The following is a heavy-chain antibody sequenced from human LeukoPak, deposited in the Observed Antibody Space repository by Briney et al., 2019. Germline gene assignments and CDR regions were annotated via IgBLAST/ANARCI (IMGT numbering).Heavy chain of an antibody. D-gene: IGHD6-13*01. V-gene: IGHV1-46*01. Sequence: ASVKVSCKASGGTFSSYAISWVRQAPGQGLEWMGIINPSGGSTSYAQKFQGRVTMTRDTSTSTVYMELSSLRSEDTAVYYCARDLVDAAAAKATYTFDYWGQGTLVTVSS. CDR2: INPSGGST. CDR1: GGTFSSYA. CDR3: ARDLVDAAAAKATYTFDY. J-gene: IGHJ4*02.